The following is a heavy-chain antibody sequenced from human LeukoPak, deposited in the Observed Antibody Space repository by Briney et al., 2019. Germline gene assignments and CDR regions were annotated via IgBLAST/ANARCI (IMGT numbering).Heavy chain of an antibody. Sequence: GGSLRLSCAASGFTFSSYAMHWVRQAPGKGLEYVSAISSNGGSTYYANSVKGRFTISRDNSKNTLYLQMGSLRAEDMAVYYCAKDSKTYSGSYGVDYWGQGTLVTVSS. V-gene: IGHV3-64*01. D-gene: IGHD1-26*01. J-gene: IGHJ4*02. CDR3: AKDSKTYSGSYGVDY. CDR1: GFTFSSYA. CDR2: ISSNGGST.